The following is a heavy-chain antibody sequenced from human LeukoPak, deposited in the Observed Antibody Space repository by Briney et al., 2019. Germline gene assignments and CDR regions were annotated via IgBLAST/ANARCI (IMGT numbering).Heavy chain of an antibody. D-gene: IGHD6-13*01. Sequence: GGSLRLSCAASGFTFSSYEMNWVRQAPGKGLEWISSISRSATTIYYADSVKGRFTISRDNAKNSLYLQMNSLRAEDTAVYFCARVGALSSSWLLYWGQGTLVTVSS. CDR3: ARVGALSSSWLLY. V-gene: IGHV3-48*03. J-gene: IGHJ4*02. CDR1: GFTFSSYE. CDR2: ISRSATTI.